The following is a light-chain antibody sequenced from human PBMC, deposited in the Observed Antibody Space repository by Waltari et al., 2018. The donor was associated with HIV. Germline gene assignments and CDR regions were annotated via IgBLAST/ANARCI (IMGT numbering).Light chain of an antibody. CDR2: EVY. CDR1: ASAMTTFNF. Sequence: SALTQPASVSGSPGQSITIPCTGPASAMTTFNFVPWYQQPPGRAPKLFIFEVYFRPSWVSDRFSGSKSGDTASLTISALRAEDEGDYFCSSYSTRGFVLFGGGTKVTVL. CDR3: SSYSTRGFVL. V-gene: IGLV2-14*01. J-gene: IGLJ3*02.